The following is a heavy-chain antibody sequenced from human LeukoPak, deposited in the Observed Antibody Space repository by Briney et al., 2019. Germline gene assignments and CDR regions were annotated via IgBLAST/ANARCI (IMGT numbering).Heavy chain of an antibody. CDR3: ARAIVYYDSSSAFDI. V-gene: IGHV3-23*01. J-gene: IGHJ3*02. CDR2: SGSGGST. D-gene: IGHD3-22*01. Sequence: GGSLRLSCAASGFTFSSYAMSWVRQAPGKGLEWVSGSGSGGSTYYADSVKGRFTISRDNSKNTLYLQMNSLRAEDTAVYYCARAIVYYDSSSAFDIWGQGTMVTVSS. CDR1: GFTFSSYA.